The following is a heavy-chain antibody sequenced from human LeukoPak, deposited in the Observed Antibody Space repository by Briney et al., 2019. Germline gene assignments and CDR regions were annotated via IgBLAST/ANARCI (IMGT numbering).Heavy chain of an antibody. CDR3: AREGGFYRPLDY. V-gene: IGHV4-4*02. CDR2: ISLTGRT. CDR1: GGSISSTNW. Sequence: SGTLSLTCGVSGGSISSTNWWSWVRQPPGQGLEWIGEISLTGRTNYNPSLSSRVTMSLDESKNQLSLNLTSVTAADTAVYYCAREGGFYRPLDYLGQGTLVTVSS. D-gene: IGHD3-3*01. J-gene: IGHJ4*02.